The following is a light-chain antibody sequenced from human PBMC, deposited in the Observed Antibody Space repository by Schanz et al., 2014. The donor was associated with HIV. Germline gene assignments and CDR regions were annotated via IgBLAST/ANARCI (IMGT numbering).Light chain of an antibody. V-gene: IGLV2-8*01. Sequence: QSVLTQPASVSGSPGQSITISCTGTSSDVGGYNYVSWYQQHPGKAPKLMIYEVTKRPSGVPDRFSGSKSGNTASLTVSGLQAEDEADYYCSSYAGSGNLGVFGGGTKLTVL. CDR3: SSYAGSGNLGV. J-gene: IGLJ2*01. CDR1: SSDVGGYNY. CDR2: EVT.